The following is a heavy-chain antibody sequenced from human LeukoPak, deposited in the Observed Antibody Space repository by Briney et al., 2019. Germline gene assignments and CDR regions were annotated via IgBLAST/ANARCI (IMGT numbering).Heavy chain of an antibody. V-gene: IGHV1-2*02. J-gene: IGHJ4*02. Sequence: GSVKVSCKASGYTFTGYYMHWVRQAPGQGLEWMGWIHPNSGGTNYAQKFQGRVTMTRDTSLSTAYMELSRLRSDDTAVYYCARTNSGYDFIPDYWGQGTPVTVSS. CDR3: ARTNSGYDFIPDY. D-gene: IGHD5-12*01. CDR2: IHPNSGGT. CDR1: GYTFTGYY.